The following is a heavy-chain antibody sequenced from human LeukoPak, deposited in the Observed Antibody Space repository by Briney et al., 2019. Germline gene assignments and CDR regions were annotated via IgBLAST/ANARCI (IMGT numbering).Heavy chain of an antibody. J-gene: IGHJ3*02. CDR3: ARDGIYSRNFDAFDI. CDR2: IRASNGDT. CDR1: GDNFISYG. V-gene: IGHV1-18*01. Sequence: ASVKVSCKASGDNFISYGMSWVRQAPGQGLEWMGWIRASNGDTNYAQKFQGRVTMTTDTFTTTAYMELRSLRSDDTAVYYCARDGIYSRNFDAFDIWGQGTMVTVSS. D-gene: IGHD6-13*01.